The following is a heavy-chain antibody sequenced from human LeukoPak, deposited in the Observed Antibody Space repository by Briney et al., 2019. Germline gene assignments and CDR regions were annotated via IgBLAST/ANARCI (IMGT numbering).Heavy chain of an antibody. D-gene: IGHD1-14*01. V-gene: IGHV4-59*01. CDR2: IYYSGST. J-gene: IGHJ4*02. CDR1: GGSIRSYY. CDR3: VRTNPWDLTYYFDY. Sequence: SETLSLTCTVSGGSIRSYYWSWIRQPPGKGLEWIGYIYYSGSTNYNPSLKSRVTISVDTSKNQFSLRLTSVTAADTAVYYCVRTNPWDLTYYFDYWGQGTLVTVSS.